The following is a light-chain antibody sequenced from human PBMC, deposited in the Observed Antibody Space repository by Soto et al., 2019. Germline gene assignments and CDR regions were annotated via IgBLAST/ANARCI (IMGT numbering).Light chain of an antibody. CDR1: NSDVGIYNL. Sequence: QSALTQPASVSGSPGQSITVSCTGINSDVGIYNLVSWYQHHPGKAPKLVIYEGTKRPSGVSSRFSGSKSGNTASLTISGLQAEDEADYYCSSYTSSSTLVFGTGTKVTVL. CDR3: SSYTSSSTLV. J-gene: IGLJ1*01. V-gene: IGLV2-14*02. CDR2: EGT.